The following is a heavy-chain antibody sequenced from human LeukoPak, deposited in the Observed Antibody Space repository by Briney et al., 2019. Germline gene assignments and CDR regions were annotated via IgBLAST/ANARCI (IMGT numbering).Heavy chain of an antibody. CDR3: VRAEVGTTLKSYYYYMDV. J-gene: IGHJ6*03. CDR2: ISSSRSTT. D-gene: IGHD1-26*01. V-gene: IGHV3-48*01. Sequence: PGGSLRLSCAASGFTFSRYSMTWVRQAPGKGLEWISFISSSRSTTYYADSVKGRCTISRDNGKNSRYLQMHSLRAEDTAVYYCVRAEVGTTLKSYYYYMDVWGKGTTVTVSS. CDR1: GFTFSRYS.